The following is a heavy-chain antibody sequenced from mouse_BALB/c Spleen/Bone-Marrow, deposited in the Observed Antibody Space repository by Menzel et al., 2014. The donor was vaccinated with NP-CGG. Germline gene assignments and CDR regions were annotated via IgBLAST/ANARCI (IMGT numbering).Heavy chain of an antibody. J-gene: IGHJ2*01. D-gene: IGHD2-2*01. V-gene: IGHV14-3*02. CDR2: IDPSNGNT. Sequence: VQLQQSGAELVKPGASVKLSCTASGFNVKDTYIHWVKQRPEQGLEWIGRIDPSNGNTKYNPKFKGKATITVDTSSNTASLQLSSLTSEDTAVYYCASYVYGYYFDYWGQGTPLTVSS. CDR1: GFNVKDTY. CDR3: ASYVYGYYFDY.